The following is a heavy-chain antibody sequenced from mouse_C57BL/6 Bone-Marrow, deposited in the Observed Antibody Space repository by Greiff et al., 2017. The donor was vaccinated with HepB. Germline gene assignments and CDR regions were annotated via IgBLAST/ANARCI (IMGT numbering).Heavy chain of an antibody. J-gene: IGHJ2*01. CDR3: ARVYGSSSDY. CDR2: IDPSDSYT. V-gene: IGHV1-59*01. CDR1: GYTFTSYW. D-gene: IGHD1-1*01. Sequence: QVQLKQPGAELVRPGTSVKLSCKASGYTFTSYWMHWVKQRPGQGLEWIGVIDPSDSYTNYNQKFKGKATLTVDTSSSTAYMQLSSLTSEDSAVYYCARVYGSSSDYWGQGTTLTVSS.